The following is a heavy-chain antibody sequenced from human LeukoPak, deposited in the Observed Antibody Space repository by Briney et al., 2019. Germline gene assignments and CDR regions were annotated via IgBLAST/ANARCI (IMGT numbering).Heavy chain of an antibody. J-gene: IGHJ5*02. CDR1: GGSITSSSYY. Sequence: SETLSLTCTVSGGSITSSSYYWTWIRQPPGKGLEWIGYIYNNGSTNYNPSLKSRATISVDTSKNQFSLKLTSVTGADTAVYYCARGSGWAVAYWFDPWGQGTLVTVSS. CDR3: ARGSGWAVAYWFDP. D-gene: IGHD6-19*01. V-gene: IGHV4-61*05. CDR2: IYNNGST.